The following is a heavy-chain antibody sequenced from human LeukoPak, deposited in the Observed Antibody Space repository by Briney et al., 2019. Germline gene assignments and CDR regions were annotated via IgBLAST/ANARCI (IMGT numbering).Heavy chain of an antibody. D-gene: IGHD3-10*01. CDR3: AGTVWFGELYWFDP. J-gene: IGHJ5*02. CDR2: VYHTGIA. Sequence: SETLSLTCTVSGASISSNEFYWSWMRQSPGKGLEWIAYVYHTGIAHYNPSVKSRVTISVDTAKNQFSLKVNSVTAADTAVYFCAGTVWFGELYWFDPWGQGTLVTVSS. CDR1: GASISSNEFY. V-gene: IGHV4-30-4*01.